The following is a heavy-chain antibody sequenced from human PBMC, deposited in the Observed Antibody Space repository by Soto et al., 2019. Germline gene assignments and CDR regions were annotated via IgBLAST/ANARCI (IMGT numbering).Heavy chain of an antibody. D-gene: IGHD3-10*01. J-gene: IGHJ6*02. CDR2: ISSSGSTI. V-gene: IGHV3-11*01. CDR3: ARDHTEIWFGAHRQSGMDV. Sequence: GGSLRLSCAASGFTFSDYYMSWIRQAPGKGLEWVSYISSSGSTIYYADSVKGRFTISRDNAKNSLYLQMNSLRAEDTAVYYCARDHTEIWFGAHRQSGMDVWGQGTTVTVSS. CDR1: GFTFSDYY.